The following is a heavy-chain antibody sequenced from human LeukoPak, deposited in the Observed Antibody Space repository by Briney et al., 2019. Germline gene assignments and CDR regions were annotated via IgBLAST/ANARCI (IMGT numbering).Heavy chain of an antibody. D-gene: IGHD1-26*01. V-gene: IGHV5-51*03. Sequence: KAGGSLKISCKGSGYSFTSYWIGWVHQMPGKGLEWMGIIYPGDSDTRYSPSFQGQVTISADKSISTAYLQWSSLKASDTAMYYCARDPSGNYEYYFDYWGQGTLVTVSS. CDR3: ARDPSGNYEYYFDY. CDR1: GYSFTSYW. CDR2: IYPGDSDT. J-gene: IGHJ4*02.